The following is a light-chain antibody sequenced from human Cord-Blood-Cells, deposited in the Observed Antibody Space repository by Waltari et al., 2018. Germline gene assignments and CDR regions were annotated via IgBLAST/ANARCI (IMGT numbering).Light chain of an antibody. CDR1: QNISSY. V-gene: IGKV1-39*01. J-gene: IGKJ3*01. CDR3: QQSYSTPFT. CDR2: AAS. Sequence: DIQMTQSPSSLSASVGARVTITCRASQNISSYLNWYQQKPGKAPKLLIYAASSLQSGVPSRFSGSGSGTDFTLTISSLQPEDFATYYCQQSYSTPFTIGPGTKVDIK.